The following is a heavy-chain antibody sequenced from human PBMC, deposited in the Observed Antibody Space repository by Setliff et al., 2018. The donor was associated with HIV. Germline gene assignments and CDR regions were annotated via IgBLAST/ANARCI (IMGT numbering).Heavy chain of an antibody. CDR3: ARHYGAVKSVVTVVAKYFPH. CDR1: GGSIRSSSYY. Sequence: LSLTCNVSGGSIRSSSYYWGWIRQPPGKGLEWIGSIYYRGNTYYNPSLKSRVTISVDTSKNQFSLKLTSVTAADTAVYYCARHYGAVKSVVTVVAKYFPHWGQGTLVTVSS. V-gene: IGHV4-39*01. D-gene: IGHD2-21*02. J-gene: IGHJ1*01. CDR2: IYYRGNT.